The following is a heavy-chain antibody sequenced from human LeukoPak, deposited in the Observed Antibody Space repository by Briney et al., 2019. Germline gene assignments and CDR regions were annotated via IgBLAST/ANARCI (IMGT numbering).Heavy chain of an antibody. J-gene: IGHJ4*02. CDR3: ARVRASSWTYFDY. CDR2: INPNSGGT. D-gene: IGHD6-13*01. Sequence: ASVKVSCKASGYTFTGYYMHWVRQAPGQGLEWMGWINPNSGGTNYAQKFQGWVTMTRDTSISTAYMELSRLRSDDTAMYYCARVRASSWTYFDYWGQGTLVTVSS. CDR1: GYTFTGYY. V-gene: IGHV1-2*04.